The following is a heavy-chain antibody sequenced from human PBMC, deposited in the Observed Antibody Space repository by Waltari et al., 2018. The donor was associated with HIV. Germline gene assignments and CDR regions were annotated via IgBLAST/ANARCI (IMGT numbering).Heavy chain of an antibody. CDR3: ARVTSFMVRGGFVWSWFDP. V-gene: IGHV4-61*02. D-gene: IGHD3-10*01. Sequence: VQLQESAPGLVKPSQTLSRTCTVSGCSMSSGSDYWTWIRQPAGEGLEWSGRVYTSGSTNYNPSPKSRVTISGETPKNQFSLKLSFVTAADTAVYYCARVTSFMVRGGFVWSWFDPWGQGTLVTVSS. CDR1: GCSMSSGSDY. J-gene: IGHJ5*02. CDR2: VYTSGST.